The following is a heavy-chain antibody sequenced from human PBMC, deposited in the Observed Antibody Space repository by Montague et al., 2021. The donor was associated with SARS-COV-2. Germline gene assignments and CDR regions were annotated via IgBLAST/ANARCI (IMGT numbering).Heavy chain of an antibody. CDR3: TRRVEGAFQY. J-gene: IGHJ4*02. CDR2: ISSDGTEK. CDR1: GFDMRPFS. Sequence: SLRLSCATSGFDMRPFSMSWVRQAPGKGPEWVANISSDGTEKYVDSVRGRFSISRDNDKKSLFLQMNSLRIEDTALYYRTRRVEGAFQYWGQGSLVTVAS. V-gene: IGHV3-7*03. D-gene: IGHD3-3*01.